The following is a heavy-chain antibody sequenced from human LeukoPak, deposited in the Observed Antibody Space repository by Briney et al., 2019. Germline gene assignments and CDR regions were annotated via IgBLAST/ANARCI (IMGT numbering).Heavy chain of an antibody. CDR2: IWYDGSNK. CDR3: ARDRSTTAVDH. Sequence: PGGSLRLSCAASGFTFSSYGMHWVRQAPGKGLEWVAVIWYDGSNKYYGNWVKGRFKISIDNYRKTVYLQINGRRAEDTAVYYCARDRSTTAVDHWGRGTLVSVSS. V-gene: IGHV3-33*01. J-gene: IGHJ4*02. D-gene: IGHD4-17*01. CDR1: GFTFSSYG.